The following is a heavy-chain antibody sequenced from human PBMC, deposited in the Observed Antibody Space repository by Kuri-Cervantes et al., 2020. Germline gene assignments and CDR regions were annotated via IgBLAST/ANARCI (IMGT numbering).Heavy chain of an antibody. Sequence: SQTLSLTCAVYGGSFSGYYWSWIRQPPGKGLEWIGEINHSGSTNYNPSLKSRVTISVDTSKNQFSLKLSSVTAADTAVYYCARSKGIAARRTRGDAFDIWGQGTMVTVSS. J-gene: IGHJ3*02. CDR1: GGSFSGYY. V-gene: IGHV4-34*01. D-gene: IGHD6-6*01. CDR3: ARSKGIAARRTRGDAFDI. CDR2: INHSGST.